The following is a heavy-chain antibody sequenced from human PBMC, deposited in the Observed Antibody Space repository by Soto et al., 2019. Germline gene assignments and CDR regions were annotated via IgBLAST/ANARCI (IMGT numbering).Heavy chain of an antibody. Sequence: QVQLVESGGGVVQPGRSLRLSCAASGFTFSSYGMHWVRQAPGKGLEWVAIISYDEINKYYADSVKGRFTISRDNSKNTLYLQMNSLRAEDTAVYYCAKSVYNWNDGFFDYGGQGTLVTVSS. CDR2: ISYDEINK. CDR1: GFTFSSYG. CDR3: AKSVYNWNDGFFDY. V-gene: IGHV3-30*18. J-gene: IGHJ4*02. D-gene: IGHD1-1*01.